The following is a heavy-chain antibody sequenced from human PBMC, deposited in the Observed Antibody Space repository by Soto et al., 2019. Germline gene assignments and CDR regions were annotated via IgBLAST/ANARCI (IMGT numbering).Heavy chain of an antibody. D-gene: IGHD5-18*01. V-gene: IGHV1-18*01. CDR2: ISAYNGNT. CDR3: ARDHSQGYSYGYVSFDY. Sequence: ASVKVSCKASGYTFTSYGISWVRQAPGQGLEWMGWISAYNGNTNYAQKLQGRVTMTTDTSTSTAYMELRSLRSDDTAVYYCARDHSQGYSYGYVSFDYWGQGTLVTVSS. J-gene: IGHJ4*02. CDR1: GYTFTSYG.